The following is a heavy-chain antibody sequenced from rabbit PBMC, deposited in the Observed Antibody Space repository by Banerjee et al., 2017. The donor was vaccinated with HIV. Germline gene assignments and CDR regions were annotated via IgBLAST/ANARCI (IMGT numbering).Heavy chain of an antibody. V-gene: IGHV1S43*01. D-gene: IGHD1-1*01. CDR1: GFSFSNNYY. Sequence: QSLEESGGDLVKPEGSLTLTCTASGFSFSNNYYMCWVRQAPGKGLEWIACIYTGSGSTYYASWAKGRFTISRSTSLNTVDLKMTSLTVADTATYFCARDPWNIYDSGSGAKLWGPGTLVTVS. J-gene: IGHJ4*01. CDR2: IYTGSGST. CDR3: ARDPWNIYDSGSGAKL.